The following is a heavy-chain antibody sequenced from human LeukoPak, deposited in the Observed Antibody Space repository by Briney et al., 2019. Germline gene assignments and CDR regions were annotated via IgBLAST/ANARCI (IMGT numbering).Heavy chain of an antibody. CDR3: ARGGGWRRTMYYFDY. CDR1: GFTFSSYA. V-gene: IGHV3-30-3*01. D-gene: IGHD6-19*01. J-gene: IGHJ4*02. CDR2: ISYDGSNK. Sequence: GSLRLSCAASGFTFSSYAMHWVRRAPGKGLEWVAVISYDGSNKYYADSVKGRFTISRDNSKNTLYLQMNSLRAEDTAVYYCARGGGWRRTMYYFDYWGQGTLVTVSS.